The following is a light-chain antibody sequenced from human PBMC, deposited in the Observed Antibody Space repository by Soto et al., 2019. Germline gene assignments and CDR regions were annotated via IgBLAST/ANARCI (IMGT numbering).Light chain of an antibody. CDR2: GSS. CDR1: QSVSNNY. Sequence: EVGLTQSPGTLSLSPGERATLSCRASQSVSNNYVAWYQQKPGQAPTLLIFGSSDRATGIPDRFSGSGSGTDFTLTISRLEPEDFAVYYCQQYGSSPPYTFGQGTKLEIK. V-gene: IGKV3-20*01. CDR3: QQYGSSPPYT. J-gene: IGKJ2*01.